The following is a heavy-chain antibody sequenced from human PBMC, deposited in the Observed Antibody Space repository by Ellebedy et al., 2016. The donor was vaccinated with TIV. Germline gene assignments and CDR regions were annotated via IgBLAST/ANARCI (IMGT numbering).Heavy chain of an antibody. CDR2: INHSGST. Sequence: SETLSLTXAVYGGSFSGYYWSWIRQPPGKGLEWIGEINHSGSTNYNPSLKSRVTISVDTSKNQFSLKLSSVTAADTAVYYCARSTMVRPFDYWGQGTLVTVSS. J-gene: IGHJ4*02. V-gene: IGHV4-34*01. CDR1: GGSFSGYY. CDR3: ARSTMVRPFDY. D-gene: IGHD3-10*01.